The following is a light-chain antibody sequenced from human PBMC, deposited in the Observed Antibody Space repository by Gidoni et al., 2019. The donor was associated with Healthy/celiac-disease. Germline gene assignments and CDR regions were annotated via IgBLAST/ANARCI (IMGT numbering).Light chain of an antibody. CDR3: QQYNSWPYT. V-gene: IGKV3-15*01. Sequence: EIVMTQSPATLSVSPGERATLSCRASQSVSSNLAWYQQKPGRSPRFLIYGASTRATGIPARFSGSGSGTEFTLTISSLQSEDFAVYYCQQYNSWPYTFGQGTKLEIK. CDR1: QSVSSN. J-gene: IGKJ2*01. CDR2: GAS.